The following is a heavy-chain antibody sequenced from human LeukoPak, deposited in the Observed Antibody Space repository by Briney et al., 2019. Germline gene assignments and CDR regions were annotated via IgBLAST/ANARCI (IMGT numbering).Heavy chain of an antibody. CDR1: GFTFADYA. Sequence: PGGSLRLSCAASGFTFADYAMHWVRQARGKGLEWVSGISWNSGSIGNADSVKGRFTISRDNAKNSLYLQMNSLRAEDTALYYCAKDLSGYYGMDVWGQGTTVTVSS. J-gene: IGHJ6*02. D-gene: IGHD6-19*01. V-gene: IGHV3-9*01. CDR2: ISWNSGSI. CDR3: AKDLSGYYGMDV.